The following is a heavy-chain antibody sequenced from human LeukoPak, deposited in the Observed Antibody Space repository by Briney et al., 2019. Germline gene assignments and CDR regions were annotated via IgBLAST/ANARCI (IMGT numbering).Heavy chain of an antibody. CDR1: GGSISSYY. Sequence: PSETLSLTCTVSGGSISSYYWSWLRQPPGKGLEWIGYIYYSGSTNYNPSLKSRVTMSVDTSKNQFSLKLSSVTAADTAVYYCARELTYYYDSSGYYYAYYFDYWGQGTLVTVSS. J-gene: IGHJ4*02. V-gene: IGHV4-59*12. CDR2: IYYSGST. CDR3: ARELTYYYDSSGYYYAYYFDY. D-gene: IGHD3-22*01.